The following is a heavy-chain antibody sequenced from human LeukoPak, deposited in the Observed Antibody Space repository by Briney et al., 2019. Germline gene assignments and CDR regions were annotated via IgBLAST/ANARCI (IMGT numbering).Heavy chain of an antibody. CDR1: GGSFSGYY. Sequence: PSETLSLTCAVYGGSFSGYYWSWIRKPPGKGLEWIGEINHRGSTNYNPSLKSRVTISVDTSKNQFSLKLSSVTAADTAVYYCARGRGGCSSTSCYSTSWDYWGQGTLVTVSS. D-gene: IGHD2-2*01. J-gene: IGHJ4*02. V-gene: IGHV4-34*01. CDR3: ARGRGGCSSTSCYSTSWDY. CDR2: INHRGST.